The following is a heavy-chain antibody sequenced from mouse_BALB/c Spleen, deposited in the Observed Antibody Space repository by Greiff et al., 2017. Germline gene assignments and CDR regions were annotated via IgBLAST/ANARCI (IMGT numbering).Heavy chain of an antibody. CDR2: INPGSGGT. CDR1: GYAFTNYL. D-gene: IGHD2-1*01. V-gene: IGHV1-54*03. Sequence: QVQLQQSGAELVRPGTSVKVSCKASGYAFTNYLIEWVKQRPGQGLEWIGVINPGSGGTNYNEKFKGKATLTADKSSSTAYMQLSSLTSDDSAVYFCAREDYGNYEGYYAMDYWGQGTSVTVSS. J-gene: IGHJ4*01. CDR3: AREDYGNYEGYYAMDY.